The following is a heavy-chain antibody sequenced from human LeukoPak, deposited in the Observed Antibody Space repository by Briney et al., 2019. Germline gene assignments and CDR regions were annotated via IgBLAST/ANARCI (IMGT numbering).Heavy chain of an antibody. CDR2: INSDGSSR. D-gene: IGHD4-17*01. CDR1: GFTFSSYW. V-gene: IGHV3-74*01. J-gene: IGHJ6*02. Sequence: PGGSLRLSCAASGFTFSSYWMHWVRQAPGKGLVWVSRINSDGSSRSYADSVKGRFTISRDNAKNSLYLQMNSLRAEDTALYHCARGFWGYGDLRTSYYYYYGMDVWGQGTTVTVSS. CDR3: ARGFWGYGDLRTSYYYYYGMDV.